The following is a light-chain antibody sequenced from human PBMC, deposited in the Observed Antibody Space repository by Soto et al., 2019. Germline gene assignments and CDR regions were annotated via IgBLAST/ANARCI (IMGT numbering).Light chain of an antibody. J-gene: IGLJ2*01. CDR2: SVS. CDR3: SSYTTSSPVVI. CDR1: SSEIGDSKY. V-gene: IGLV2-14*03. Sequence: QSALTQAASVSGSPGQWITIPFTGTSSEIGDSKYVSWYQQHPGKAPTLIIHSVSDRASGLSSSFFGSLSGNTASLTISGPQADDEADYFCSSYTTSSPVVIFGGGTKLTVL.